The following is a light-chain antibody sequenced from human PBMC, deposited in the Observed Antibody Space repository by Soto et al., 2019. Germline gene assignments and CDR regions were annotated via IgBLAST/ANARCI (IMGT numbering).Light chain of an antibody. Sequence: DVVXTXSPXSXPVXXGQSASISCKSTQGLVYSDGNIYLNWFHQRPGQSPRRLIYMISKRDSGVPDRFSGSGSGTDFTLTISRVEAEDVGVYYCMQGTHWPWTFGQGTKVEMK. CDR3: MQGTHWPWT. CDR1: QGLVYSDGNIY. J-gene: IGKJ1*01. CDR2: MIS. V-gene: IGKV2-30*01.